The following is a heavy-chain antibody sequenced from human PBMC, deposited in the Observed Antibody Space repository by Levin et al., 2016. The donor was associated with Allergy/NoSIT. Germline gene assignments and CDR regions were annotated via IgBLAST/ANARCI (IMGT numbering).Heavy chain of an antibody. J-gene: IGHJ4*02. Sequence: SLKISCAASGFNFDDYVMHWVRQRPGKGLEWVSSISWNSASKAYADSVKGRFTISRDNAKNSLYLQMDSLRPEDTAFYYCYYGSGSYYLDYWGQGILVTVSA. CDR1: GFNFDDYV. CDR3: YYGSGSYYLDY. V-gene: IGHV3-9*01. CDR2: ISWNSASK. D-gene: IGHD3-10*01.